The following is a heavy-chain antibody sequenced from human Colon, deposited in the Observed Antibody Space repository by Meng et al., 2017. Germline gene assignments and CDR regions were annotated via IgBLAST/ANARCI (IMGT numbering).Heavy chain of an antibody. D-gene: IGHD6-19*01. J-gene: IGHJ4*02. V-gene: IGHV4-4*02. CDR1: GAPITSRNW. CDR3: ARHLGWEFDY. CDR2: IDLSGKT. Sequence: VRLEDSGRGSVRPSGPLPPPCAVSGAPITSRNWWSWGRQAPGKGMEWIGQIDLSGKTDYNPSLKSRVTISLDKSMNQLFLEVYFVTAADTAIYYCARHLGWEFDYWGPGNLVTVSS.